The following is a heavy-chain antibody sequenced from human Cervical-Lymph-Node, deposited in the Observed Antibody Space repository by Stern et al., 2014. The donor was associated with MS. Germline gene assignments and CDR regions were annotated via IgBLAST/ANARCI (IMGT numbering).Heavy chain of an antibody. CDR1: GYTFTSYG. CDR2: ISAYNGNT. D-gene: IGHD1-26*01. V-gene: IGHV1-18*01. CDR3: ARGLLGSGNAFDI. J-gene: IGHJ3*02. Sequence: VQLEESGAEVKKPGASVKVSCKASGYTFTSYGISWVRQAPGQGLEWMGWISAYNGNTNYAQNLQGIVTMTTNTSASTDYMELRSRRSDDTAVYYCARGLLGSGNAFDIWGQGTMVTVSS.